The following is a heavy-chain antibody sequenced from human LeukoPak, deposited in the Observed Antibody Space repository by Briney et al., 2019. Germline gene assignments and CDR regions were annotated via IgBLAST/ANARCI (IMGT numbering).Heavy chain of an antibody. CDR3: AREQGVMVRGNGRWFDP. Sequence: GGSLRLSCAASGFTFRSYNMNWVRQAPGKGLEWVSFISSSGSYIYYADSVKGRFTISRDNAKNSLYLQMNSLRVEDTAVYYCAREQGVMVRGNGRWFDPWGQGTLVTVSS. D-gene: IGHD3-10*01. J-gene: IGHJ5*02. CDR1: GFTFRSYN. V-gene: IGHV3-21*01. CDR2: ISSSGSYI.